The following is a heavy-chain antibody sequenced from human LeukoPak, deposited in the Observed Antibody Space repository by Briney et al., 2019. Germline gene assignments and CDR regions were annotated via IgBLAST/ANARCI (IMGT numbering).Heavy chain of an antibody. J-gene: IGHJ4*02. V-gene: IGHV3-74*01. Sequence: GGSLRLSCAASGFTFSRYWMHWVRQAPGKGLVWVSRINSDGSSTSYADSVKGRFTISRDNAKNTLYLQMNSLRAEDTAVYYCARSYYYDSSGYPFDYWGQGTLVTVSS. CDR1: GFTFSRYW. D-gene: IGHD3-22*01. CDR2: INSDGSST. CDR3: ARSYYYDSSGYPFDY.